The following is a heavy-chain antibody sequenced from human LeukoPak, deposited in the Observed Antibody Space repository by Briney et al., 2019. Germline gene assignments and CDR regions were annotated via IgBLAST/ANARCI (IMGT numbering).Heavy chain of an antibody. CDR2: ISSRSRYI. D-gene: IGHD2-15*01. CDR1: GFTFSSYS. Sequence: GGSLRLSCAASGFTFSSYSMNLVRQAPGKGLEWVSSISSRSRYIYYADSVKGLCTISRDNAKNTLYLQMNSLRAEDTAVYCCARATGYCSGGSCGDYFDYWGQGTLVTVSS. CDR3: ARATGYCSGGSCGDYFDY. J-gene: IGHJ4*02. V-gene: IGHV3-21*01.